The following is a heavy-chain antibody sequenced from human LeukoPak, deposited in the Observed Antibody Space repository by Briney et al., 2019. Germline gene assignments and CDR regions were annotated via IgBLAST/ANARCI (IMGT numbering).Heavy chain of an antibody. D-gene: IGHD3-10*01. J-gene: IGHJ4*02. Sequence: PGGSLRLSCVASGFSFRTSWMHWVRQAPGKGLVWVSRIKTDGSGTNYVDSVKGRFTTSRDNAKNTLYLQMNSLRVEDTAVYYRARGVTGIDYWGQGALVTVSS. V-gene: IGHV3-74*01. CDR3: ARGVTGIDY. CDR1: GFSFRTSW. CDR2: IKTDGSGT.